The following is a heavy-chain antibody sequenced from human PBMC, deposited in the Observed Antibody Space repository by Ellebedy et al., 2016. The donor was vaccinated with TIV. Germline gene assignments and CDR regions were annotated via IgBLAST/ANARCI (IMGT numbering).Heavy chain of an antibody. CDR2: VNQSGRT. D-gene: IGHD6-19*01. V-gene: IGHV4-34*01. J-gene: IGHJ4*02. CDR1: GGSFSGYY. Sequence: SETLSLTCGVYGGSFSGYYWSWVRQPPGKGLEWIGEVNQSGRTNYHPSLRSRVTISVDTSKNQFSLRLSSVTAADTAVYYCAEGRSGWYYFDYGGQGTLVTVSS. CDR3: AEGRSGWYYFDY.